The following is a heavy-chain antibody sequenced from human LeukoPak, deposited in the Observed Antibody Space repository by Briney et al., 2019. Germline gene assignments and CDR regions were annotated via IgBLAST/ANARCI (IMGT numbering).Heavy chain of an antibody. D-gene: IGHD6-13*01. CDR1: GFTFSDYY. J-gene: IGHJ4*02. CDR2: ISSSGSTI. V-gene: IGHV3-11*04. CDR3: ARDSAGNDY. Sequence: GGSLRLSCAASGFTFSDYYMSWIRQAPGKGLEWVSYISSSGSTIYYADSVKGRFTISRDNAKNSLYLQLNNVEADDTAMYYCARDSAGNDYWGQGTLVTVSS.